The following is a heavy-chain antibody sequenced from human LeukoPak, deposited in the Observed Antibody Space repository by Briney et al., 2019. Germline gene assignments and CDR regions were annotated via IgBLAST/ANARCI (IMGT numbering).Heavy chain of an antibody. D-gene: IGHD3-10*01. CDR2: ISAYNGNT. J-gene: IGHJ4*02. CDR3: ATPGGGY. Sequence: ASVKVSCKASGYTFTSYGISWVRQAPGQGLEWMGWISAYNGNTNYAQKFQGRVTMTEDTSTDTAYMELSSLRSEDTAVYYCATPGGGYWGQGTLVTVSS. CDR1: GYTFTSYG. V-gene: IGHV1-18*01.